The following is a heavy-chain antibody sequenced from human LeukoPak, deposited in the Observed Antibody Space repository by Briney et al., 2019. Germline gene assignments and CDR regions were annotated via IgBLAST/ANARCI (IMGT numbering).Heavy chain of an antibody. CDR3: ARDGRYCSSTSCTTHAFDI. D-gene: IGHD2-2*01. V-gene: IGHV3-30-3*01. CDR1: GFTFSSYA. CDR2: ISYDGSNK. Sequence: GGSLRLSCAASGFTFSSYAMHWVRQAPGKGLEWVAVISYDGSNKYYADSVRGRFTISRDNSKNTLYLQMNSLRAEDTAVYYCARDGRYCSSTSCTTHAFDIWGQGTMVTVSS. J-gene: IGHJ3*02.